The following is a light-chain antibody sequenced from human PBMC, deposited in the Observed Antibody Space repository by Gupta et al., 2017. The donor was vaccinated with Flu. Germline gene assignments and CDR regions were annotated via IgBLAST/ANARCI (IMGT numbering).Light chain of an antibody. V-gene: IGLV1-44*01. Sequence: QSVLTQPPSASGTPGQRVTISCSGSSSNIGSNTVNWYQQLPGTAPKPLIYSNNQRPSGVPDRFSGSKSGTSASRAISGLQSEDEADYYCAAWDDSLNGWVFGGGTKLTVL. CDR1: SSNIGSNT. CDR3: AAWDDSLNGWV. J-gene: IGLJ3*02. CDR2: SNN.